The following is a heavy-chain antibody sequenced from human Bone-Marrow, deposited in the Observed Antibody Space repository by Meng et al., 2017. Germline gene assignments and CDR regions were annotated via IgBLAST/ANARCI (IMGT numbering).Heavy chain of an antibody. J-gene: IGHJ4*02. Sequence: ASVKVSCKASGYTFTGYYMHWVRQAPGQGLEWMGWITPNSGGTNYAQKFQGRVTMTRDTSISTAYMELSRLRSEDTAVYYCARLTYGDVDYWGQGTLVTVSS. CDR2: ITPNSGGT. CDR3: ARLTYGDVDY. V-gene: IGHV1-2*02. CDR1: GYTFTGYY. D-gene: IGHD4-17*01.